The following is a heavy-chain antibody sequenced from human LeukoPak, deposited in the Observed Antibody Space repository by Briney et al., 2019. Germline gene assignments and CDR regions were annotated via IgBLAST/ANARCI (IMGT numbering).Heavy chain of an antibody. Sequence: SETLSLTCTVSGGSISSSSYYWGWIRQPPGKGLEWIGSIYYSGSTNYNPSLKSRVTISVDTSKNQFSLKLSSVTAADTAVYYCARGGNYGDYVDYWGQGTLVTVSS. CDR1: GGSISSSSYY. J-gene: IGHJ4*02. CDR2: IYYSGST. V-gene: IGHV4-39*07. D-gene: IGHD4-17*01. CDR3: ARGGNYGDYVDY.